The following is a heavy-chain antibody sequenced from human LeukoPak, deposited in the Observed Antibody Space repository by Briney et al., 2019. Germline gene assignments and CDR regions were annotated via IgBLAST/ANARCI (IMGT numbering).Heavy chain of an antibody. Sequence: GGSLRLSCVVSGLTFRSYWMTSVRQAPGKGPEWVANIKYDGSEKYYVDSVKGRFTISRDNAKNSLFLEMNSLRADDTAASYCAKIEGSSWNLRDYYYYMDVWGKGTTVTVSS. CDR1: GLTFRSYW. V-gene: IGHV3-7*01. CDR3: AKIEGSSWNLRDYYYYMDV. J-gene: IGHJ6*03. CDR2: IKYDGSEK. D-gene: IGHD1-1*01.